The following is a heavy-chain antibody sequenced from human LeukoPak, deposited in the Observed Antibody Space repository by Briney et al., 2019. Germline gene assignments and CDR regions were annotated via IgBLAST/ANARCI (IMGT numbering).Heavy chain of an antibody. D-gene: IGHD4-17*01. CDR3: ASQWGVTTQDWYFDL. CDR1: GGSISSSSYY. Sequence: SETLSLTCTVSGGSISSSSYYWGWIRQPPGKGLEWIGSIYYSGSTYYNPSLKSRVTISVDTSKNQFSLKLSSVTAADTAVYYCASQWGVTTQDWYFDLWGRGTLVTVSS. CDR2: IYYSGST. J-gene: IGHJ2*01. V-gene: IGHV4-39*07.